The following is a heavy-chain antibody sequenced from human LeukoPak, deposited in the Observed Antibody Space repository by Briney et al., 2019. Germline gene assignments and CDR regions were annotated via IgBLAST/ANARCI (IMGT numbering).Heavy chain of an antibody. D-gene: IGHD4-17*01. CDR1: GGSISSNTYY. V-gene: IGHV4-39*07. J-gene: IGHJ5*02. CDR3: ARERSGDQNWFDP. Sequence: SETLSLTCTVFGGSISSNTYYWGWIRQPPGKGLEWIGSIYYSGSTYYNPSLKSRVTISVDTSKNQFSLKLTSVTAADTAVYYCARERSGDQNWFDPWGQGTLVTVSS. CDR2: IYYSGST.